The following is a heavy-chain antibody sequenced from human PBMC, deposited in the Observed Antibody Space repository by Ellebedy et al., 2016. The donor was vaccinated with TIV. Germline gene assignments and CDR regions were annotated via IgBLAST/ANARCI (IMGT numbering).Heavy chain of an antibody. D-gene: IGHD3-3*01. J-gene: IGHJ4*02. CDR2: IIPIFGTA. Sequence: SVKVSXXASGGTFSSYAISWVRQAPGQGLEWMGGIIPIFGTANYAQKFQGRVTITADKSTSTAYMELSSLRSEDTAVYYCASWAYYDFWSGPGRFDYWGQGTLVTVSS. V-gene: IGHV1-69*06. CDR1: GGTFSSYA. CDR3: ASWAYYDFWSGPGRFDY.